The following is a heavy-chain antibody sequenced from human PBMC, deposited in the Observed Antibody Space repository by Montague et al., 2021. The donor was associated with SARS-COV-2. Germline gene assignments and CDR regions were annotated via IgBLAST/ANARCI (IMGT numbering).Heavy chain of an antibody. Sequence: TLSLTCTVSGGSINSGSYYWGWIRQAAGKGLEWIGRISTSGNTKYNTSLKSLVTISVDTSQNQFSLKMYFVTAADTAVYYCARDTRPNFAYYDILAGDYYYYGIAVWGQGTTVTVSS. J-gene: IGHJ6*02. D-gene: IGHD3-9*01. CDR1: GGSINSGSYY. CDR2: ISTSGNT. V-gene: IGHV4-61*02. CDR3: ARDTRPNFAYYDILAGDYYYYGIAV.